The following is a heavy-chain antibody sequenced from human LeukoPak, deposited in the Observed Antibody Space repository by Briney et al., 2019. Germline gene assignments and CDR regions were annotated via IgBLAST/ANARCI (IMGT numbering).Heavy chain of an antibody. Sequence: GGSLRLSCAASGFTFSSYAMSWVRQAPGKGLEWVSAISGSGGSTYYADSVKGRFTISRDNSKNTLYLQMNSLRAEDTAVYYCAKPPPVRIPQGSQGNWFDPWGQGTLVTVSS. V-gene: IGHV3-23*01. J-gene: IGHJ5*02. CDR1: GFTFSSYA. CDR2: ISGSGGST. CDR3: AKPPPVRIPQGSQGNWFDP. D-gene: IGHD2-21*01.